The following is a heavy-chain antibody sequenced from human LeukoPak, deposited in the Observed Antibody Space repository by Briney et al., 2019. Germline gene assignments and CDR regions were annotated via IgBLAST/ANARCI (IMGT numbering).Heavy chain of an antibody. Sequence: SETLSLTCTVSGGSISTFYWSWIRQPPGKGLEWIGYIYYSGSTDYNPSLKSRVTISVDTSKNQFSLKLSSVTAADTAVYYCATIAGSSSYWGQGTLVTVSS. CDR2: IYYSGST. D-gene: IGHD6-6*01. CDR1: GGSISTFY. J-gene: IGHJ4*02. V-gene: IGHV4-59*08. CDR3: ATIAGSSSY.